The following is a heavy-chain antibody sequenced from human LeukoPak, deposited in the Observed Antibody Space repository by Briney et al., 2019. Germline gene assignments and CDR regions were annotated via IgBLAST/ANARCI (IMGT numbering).Heavy chain of an antibody. V-gene: IGHV3-30-3*01. CDR2: ISYDGSNK. J-gene: IGHJ3*02. CDR3: AREALVSYYGGAFDI. CDR1: GFTFSSYA. D-gene: IGHD1-26*01. Sequence: GGSLRLSCAASGFTFSSYAMHWVRQAPGKGLEWVAVISYDGSNKYYADSVKGRFTISRDNSKNTLYLQMNSLRAEDTAVYYCAREALVSYYGGAFDIWGQGTMVTVSS.